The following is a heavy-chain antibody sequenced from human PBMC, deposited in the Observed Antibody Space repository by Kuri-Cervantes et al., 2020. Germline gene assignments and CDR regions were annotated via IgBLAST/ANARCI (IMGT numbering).Heavy chain of an antibody. CDR2: IWFDGSQR. Sequence: GESLKISCAASGFTFSSYAMSWVRQAPGKGLVWVAVIWFDGSQRYYTDSVKGRVTISRDQSMNTLYLEMNSLRAEDTAVYYCARDRSYGSLDYWGQGTLGTVSS. V-gene: IGHV3-33*08. CDR1: GFTFSSYA. D-gene: IGHD3-10*01. J-gene: IGHJ4*02. CDR3: ARDRSYGSLDY.